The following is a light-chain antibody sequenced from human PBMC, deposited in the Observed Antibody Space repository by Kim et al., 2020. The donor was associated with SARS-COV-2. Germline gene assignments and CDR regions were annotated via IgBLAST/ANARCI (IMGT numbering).Light chain of an antibody. CDR3: MQGTHWPYS. CDR1: QSGVLGSGNTY. CDR2: KVS. V-gene: IGKV2-30*02. Sequence: RPASHSCRSSQSGVLGSGNTYWNWLQQRPGQSPRRLIYKVSNRDSGVPDRFSGSGSGPDFTLKGSRVEAEDVAVYYCMQGTHWPYSFGQGTKLEI. J-gene: IGKJ2*01.